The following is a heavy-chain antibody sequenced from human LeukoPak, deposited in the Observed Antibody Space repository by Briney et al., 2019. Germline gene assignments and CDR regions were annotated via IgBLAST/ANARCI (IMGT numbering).Heavy chain of an antibody. V-gene: IGHV3-43*02. Sequence: QPGGSLRLSCAASGFTFQDKAMHGARQPPGKGRDWVLLFGGDGGRTYNADSVKGRFTISRDNSKSSLYLQMNSLRTEDTALYYCAKDRGIAAAYWYFDLWGRGTLVTVSS. CDR2: FGGDGGRT. CDR1: GFTFQDKA. CDR3: AKDRGIAAAYWYFDL. D-gene: IGHD6-13*01. J-gene: IGHJ2*01.